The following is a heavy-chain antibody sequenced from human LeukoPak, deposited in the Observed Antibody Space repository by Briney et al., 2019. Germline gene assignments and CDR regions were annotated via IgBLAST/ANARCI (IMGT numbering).Heavy chain of an antibody. Sequence: GASVKVSYKASGGTFSSYAISWVRQAPGQGLEWMGGIIPIFGTANYAQKFQGRVTITADESTSTAYMELSSLRSEDTAVYYCAPVMYYYDSSGYESGNWFDPWGQGTLVTVSS. D-gene: IGHD3-22*01. CDR2: IIPIFGTA. CDR1: GGTFSSYA. V-gene: IGHV1-69*13. CDR3: APVMYYYDSSGYESGNWFDP. J-gene: IGHJ5*02.